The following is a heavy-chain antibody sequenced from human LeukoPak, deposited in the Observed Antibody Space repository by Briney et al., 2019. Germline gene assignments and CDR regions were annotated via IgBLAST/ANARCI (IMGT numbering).Heavy chain of an antibody. D-gene: IGHD3-3*01. CDR1: GGSISNYY. CDR2: IYYSGST. J-gene: IGHJ5*02. Sequence: PSETLSLTCTVSGGSISNYYWSWIRQPPGKGLEWIGYIYYSGSTNYNPSLKSRVTISVDTSKNQFSLKLSSVTAADTAVYYCARADFFDPWGQGTLVTVSS. CDR3: ARADFFDP. V-gene: IGHV4-59*01.